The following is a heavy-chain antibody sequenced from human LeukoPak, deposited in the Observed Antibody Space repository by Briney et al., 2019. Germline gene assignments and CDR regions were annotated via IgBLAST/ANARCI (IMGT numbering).Heavy chain of an antibody. Sequence: SQTLSLTCAVYGGSFSGYYWSWVRQPPGKGLEWIGSIYYSGSTYYNPSLKSRVTISVDTSKNHVSLKLSSVTAADTAVYYCARQEYYYSSGTYYYYMDVWGKGTTVT. CDR1: GGSFSGYY. V-gene: IGHV4-34*01. CDR2: IYYSGST. J-gene: IGHJ6*03. D-gene: IGHD3-10*01. CDR3: ARQEYYYSSGTYYYYMDV.